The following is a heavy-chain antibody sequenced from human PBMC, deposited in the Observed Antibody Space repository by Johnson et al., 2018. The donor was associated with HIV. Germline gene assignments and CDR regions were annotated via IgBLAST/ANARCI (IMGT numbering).Heavy chain of an antibody. CDR1: GFTFDDYG. CDR3: ARTRHYYEAFDI. D-gene: IGHD3-10*01. CDR2: INWNGGRT. V-gene: IGHV3-20*04. Sequence: VQLVESGGGVVRPGGSLRLSCAASGFTFDDYGMSWVRQPPGKGLEWASGINWNGGRTGYADSVKGRLTISRDNAKNSLYLQMNSLRAEDTALYYCARTRHYYEAFDIWGQGTMVTVSS. J-gene: IGHJ3*02.